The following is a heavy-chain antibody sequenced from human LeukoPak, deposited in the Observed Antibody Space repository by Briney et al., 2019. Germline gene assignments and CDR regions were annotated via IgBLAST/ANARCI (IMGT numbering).Heavy chain of an antibody. CDR2: ISVRGIHI. CDR3: ARGYDSSGYYPGALDY. CDR1: GVTSSDYS. V-gene: IGHV3-21*01. D-gene: IGHD3-22*01. Sequence: PGGSLRLSCAASGVTSSDYSMNWVRQAPGKGLEWVSSISVRGIHIYHADSVKGRFTISRDNTKNSLYLQMNSLRAEDTAVYYCARGYDSSGYYPGALDYWGQGTLVTVSS. J-gene: IGHJ4*02.